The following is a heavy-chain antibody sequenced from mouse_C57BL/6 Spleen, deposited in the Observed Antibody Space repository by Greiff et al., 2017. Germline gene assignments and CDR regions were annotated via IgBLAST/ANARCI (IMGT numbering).Heavy chain of an antibody. CDR2: IYPGDGDT. CDR3: AKAPTGNYAMDY. D-gene: IGHD4-1*01. J-gene: IGHJ4*01. CDR1: GYAFSSYW. Sequence: VQLQQSGAELVKPGASVKISCKASGYAFSSYWMNWVKQRPGKGLEWIGQIYPGDGDTNYNGKFKGKATLTADKSSRPAYMQISSLTSEDSAVYFCAKAPTGNYAMDYWGQGTSVTVSS. V-gene: IGHV1-80*01.